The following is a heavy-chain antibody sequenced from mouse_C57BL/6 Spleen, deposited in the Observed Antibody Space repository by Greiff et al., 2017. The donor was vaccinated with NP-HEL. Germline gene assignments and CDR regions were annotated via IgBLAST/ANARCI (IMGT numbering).Heavy chain of an antibody. CDR3: ARGYDSYFDY. Sequence: QVQLKQPGAELVKPGASVKLSCKASGYTFTSYWMQWVKQRPGQGLEWIGEIDPSDSYTNYNQKFKGKATLTVDTSSSTAYMQLSSLTSEDSAVYYCARGYDSYFDYWGQGTTLTVSS. CDR2: IDPSDSYT. V-gene: IGHV1-50*01. J-gene: IGHJ2*01. CDR1: GYTFTSYW. D-gene: IGHD2-2*01.